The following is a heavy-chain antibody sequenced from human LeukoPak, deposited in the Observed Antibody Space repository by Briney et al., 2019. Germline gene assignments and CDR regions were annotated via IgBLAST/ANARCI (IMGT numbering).Heavy chain of an antibody. CDR3: ARDPTGGYFDY. Sequence: GASVTVSCKASGHTFTSYGISWVRQAPGQGLEWMGWIGAYNGNTNYAQKLQGRVTMTTDTSTSTAYMELRSLRSDDTAVYYCARDPTGGYFDYWGQGTLVTVSS. J-gene: IGHJ4*02. CDR1: GHTFTSYG. D-gene: IGHD3-10*01. CDR2: IGAYNGNT. V-gene: IGHV1-18*01.